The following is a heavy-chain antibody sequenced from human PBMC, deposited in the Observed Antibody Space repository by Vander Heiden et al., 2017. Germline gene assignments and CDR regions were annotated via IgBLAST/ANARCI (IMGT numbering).Heavy chain of an antibody. D-gene: IGHD2-15*01. V-gene: IGHV3-48*03. CDR2: ISSSGSTI. CDR3: ARMPQVDYFDY. J-gene: IGHJ4*02. CDR1: GLPVSRYE. Sequence: EVQLVDPWGGLLQPGGSLLLPCAASGLPVSRYEMNWVRQAPGKGLEWVSYISSSGSTIYYADSVKGRFTISRDNAKNSLYLQMNSLRAEDTAVYDCARMPQVDYFDYWGQGTLVTVSS.